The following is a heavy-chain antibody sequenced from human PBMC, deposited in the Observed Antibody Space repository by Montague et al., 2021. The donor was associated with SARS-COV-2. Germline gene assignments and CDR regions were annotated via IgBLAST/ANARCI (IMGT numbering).Heavy chain of an antibody. D-gene: IGHD2-8*01. CDR2: ISGGSRNI. V-gene: IGHV3-48*02. Sequence: SLRLSCAAAGFTFETYDLNWVRQAPGKGLEWVSHISGGSRNIFYAASVKGRFTISRDNDKNLLSLQMNSLRDVDTATYYCARVGRHCNDGVCYYYYYGMDVWGQGTTVTVSS. CDR1: GFTFETYD. CDR3: ARVGRHCNDGVCYYYYYGMDV. J-gene: IGHJ6*02.